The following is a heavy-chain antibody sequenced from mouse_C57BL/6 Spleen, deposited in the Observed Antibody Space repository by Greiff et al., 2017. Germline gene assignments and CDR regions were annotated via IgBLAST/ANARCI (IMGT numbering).Heavy chain of an antibody. V-gene: IGHV1-54*01. D-gene: IGHD1-1*01. Sequence: VQLQQSGAELVRPGTSVKVSCKASGYAFTNYWIEWVKQRPGQGLEWIGVLNPESGGTNYNEKFKGKATLTADKSSSNAYMQLSSLTSEDSAVYYCARDFYAVGFDYWGQGTTLTVSS. CDR2: LNPESGGT. CDR1: GYAFTNYW. CDR3: ARDFYAVGFDY. J-gene: IGHJ2*01.